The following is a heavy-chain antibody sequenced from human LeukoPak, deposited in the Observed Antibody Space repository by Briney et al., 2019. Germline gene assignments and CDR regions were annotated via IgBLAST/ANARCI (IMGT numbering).Heavy chain of an antibody. CDR2: INPNSGST. Sequence: ASVKVSCKASGYTFTGYYMHWVRQAPGQGLEWMGWINPNSGSTNYAQKFQGRVTMTRDTSISTAYMELSRLRSDDTAVYYCASPYCSSTSCYSQAAFDIWGQGTVVTVSS. CDR1: GYTFTGYY. D-gene: IGHD2-2*02. CDR3: ASPYCSSTSCYSQAAFDI. V-gene: IGHV1-2*02. J-gene: IGHJ3*02.